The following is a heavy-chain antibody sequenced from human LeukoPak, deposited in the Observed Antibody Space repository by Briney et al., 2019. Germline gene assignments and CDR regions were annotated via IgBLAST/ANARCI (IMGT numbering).Heavy chain of an antibody. J-gene: IGHJ6*02. V-gene: IGHV4-59*01. CDR3: ARIGGQPGSFNPYDYYNMDV. CDR2: IYSSGST. Sequence: SETLSLTCTVSGGSISSYHWNWIRQPPGKGLEWIGYIYSSGSTNYNPPLKSRVTISLDTSKNQFSLKLSSVTAADTAVYYCARIGGQPGSFNPYDYYNMDVWGQGTTVTVSS. D-gene: IGHD3-10*01. CDR1: GGSISSYH.